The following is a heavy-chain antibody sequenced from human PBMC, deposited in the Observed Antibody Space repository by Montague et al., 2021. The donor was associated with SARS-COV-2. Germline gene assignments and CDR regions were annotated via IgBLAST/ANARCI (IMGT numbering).Heavy chain of an antibody. V-gene: IGHV4-31*03. CDR1: GGSISSGGYY. CDR2: IYYSGST. CDR3: TRLQRITIFGVVTYFDY. D-gene: IGHD3-3*01. Sequence: TLSLTCTVSGGSISSGGYYWSWIRRHPGKGLEWIGYIYYSGSTNYNLSLKSRVTISVDTSKNQFSLKLSSVTAADTAVYYCTRLQRITIFGVVTYFDYWGQGTLITVSS. J-gene: IGHJ4*02.